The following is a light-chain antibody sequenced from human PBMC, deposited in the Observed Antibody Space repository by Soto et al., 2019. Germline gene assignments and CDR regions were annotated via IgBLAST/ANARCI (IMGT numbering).Light chain of an antibody. CDR1: QSFASSH. Sequence: IVLTQSPGTLSLSPGERATLSCRSSQSFASSHLAWHRHKPGQAPRLLSAGASSRATGIRDRFSGSGSGSDFTLTISRLEPEDFAVYYCQQSGSSPPSFGPGTKVDTK. V-gene: IGKV3-20*01. CDR3: QQSGSSPPS. J-gene: IGKJ3*01. CDR2: GAS.